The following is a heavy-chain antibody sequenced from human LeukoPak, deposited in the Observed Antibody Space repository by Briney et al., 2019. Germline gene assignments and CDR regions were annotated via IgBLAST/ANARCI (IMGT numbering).Heavy chain of an antibody. J-gene: IGHJ4*02. CDR3: ARGGTMVRGVILGY. Sequence: PSETLSLTCTVSGGSMSSSYWNWIRQTPGKGLEWIGYIYYSGTTNYNPSLKSRVTISVDTSKNQFSLKLSSVTAADTAVYYCARGGTMVRGVILGYWGQGTLVTVSS. CDR2: IYYSGTT. D-gene: IGHD3-10*01. V-gene: IGHV4-59*12. CDR1: GGSMSSSY.